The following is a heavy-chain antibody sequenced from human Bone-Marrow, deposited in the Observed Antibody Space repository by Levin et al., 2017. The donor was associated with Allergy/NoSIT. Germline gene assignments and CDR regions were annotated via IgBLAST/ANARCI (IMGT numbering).Heavy chain of an antibody. Sequence: GGSLRLSCTTSGFTFGDYVISWVRQAPGKGLEWVGFIRRKADGGTTEYAASVKGRFSISRDDSKSIAYLQMNSLKIEDTAVYYCTRGFVADWGQGTLVTVSS. J-gene: IGHJ4*02. CDR2: IRRKADGGTT. CDR3: TRGFVAD. V-gene: IGHV3-49*04. D-gene: IGHD6-6*01. CDR1: GFTFGDYV.